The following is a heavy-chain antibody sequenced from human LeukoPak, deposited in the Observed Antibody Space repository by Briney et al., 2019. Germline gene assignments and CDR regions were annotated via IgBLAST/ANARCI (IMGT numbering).Heavy chain of an antibody. D-gene: IGHD3-10*01. CDR1: GGSISSYC. CDR2: IYTSGST. J-gene: IGHJ4*02. V-gene: IGHV4-4*07. CDR3: ARDQYYYGSGSTSYYFDY. Sequence: PSETLSLTCTVSGGSISSYCWSWIRQPAGKGLEWIGRIYTSGSTNYNPSLKSRVTMSVDTSKNQFSLKLSSVTAADTAVYYCARDQYYYGSGSTSYYFDYWGQGTLVTVSS.